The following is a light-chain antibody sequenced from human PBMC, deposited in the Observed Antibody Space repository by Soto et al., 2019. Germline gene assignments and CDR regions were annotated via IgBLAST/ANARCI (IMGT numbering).Light chain of an antibody. CDR2: KAS. CDR1: QSISNW. V-gene: IGKV1-5*03. J-gene: IGKJ3*01. Sequence: DIQMTQSPSTLSASVGDRVTITCRASQSISNWLAWYQQKPGKAPKLLIYKASNLESGVPSRFSGSGSGTEFTLTISSLQPDDFATYYCQQFDGYPFTFGPGTKVDIK. CDR3: QQFDGYPFT.